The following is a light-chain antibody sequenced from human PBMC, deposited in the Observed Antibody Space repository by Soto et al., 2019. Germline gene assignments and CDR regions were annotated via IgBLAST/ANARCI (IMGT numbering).Light chain of an antibody. J-gene: IGLJ3*02. Sequence: QSALTQPASVSGSPGQSITISCTGTSSDVGSYNFVSWYQQYPGKAPKLVIYDVTNRPSGVSDRFSGSKSGNTASLTISGLQAEDEANYYCNSYTTSSTSVFGGGTEVTVL. CDR3: NSYTTSSTSV. CDR2: DVT. V-gene: IGLV2-14*03. CDR1: SSDVGSYNF.